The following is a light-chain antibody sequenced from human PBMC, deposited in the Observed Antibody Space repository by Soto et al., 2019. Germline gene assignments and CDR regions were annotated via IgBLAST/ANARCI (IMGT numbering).Light chain of an antibody. CDR3: QRYGTSLPLT. CDR1: QSVSSNY. CDR2: GAS. V-gene: IGKV3-20*01. J-gene: IGKJ4*01. Sequence: EIVLRQSPGTLALSPGDRATLSCRASQSVSSNYLAWYQQKPGQAPRLLIYGASSRATGISDRFSGSGSGTDFTLTISRLEPEDFAVYYCQRYGTSLPLTFGGGTKVDIK.